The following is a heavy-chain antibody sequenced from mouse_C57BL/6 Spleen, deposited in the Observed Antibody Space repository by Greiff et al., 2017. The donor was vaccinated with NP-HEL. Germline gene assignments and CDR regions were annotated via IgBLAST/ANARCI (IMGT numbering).Heavy chain of an antibody. Sequence: EVQLVESGGDLVKPGGSLKLSCAASGFTFSSYGMSWVRQTPDKRLEWVATISSGGSYTYYPDSVKGRFTISRDNAKNTLYLQMSSLKSEDTAMYYCARQDYDYAMDYWGQRTSVTVSS. CDR2: ISSGGSYT. V-gene: IGHV5-6*01. CDR1: GFTFSSYG. CDR3: ARQDYDYAMDY. D-gene: IGHD2-4*01. J-gene: IGHJ4*01.